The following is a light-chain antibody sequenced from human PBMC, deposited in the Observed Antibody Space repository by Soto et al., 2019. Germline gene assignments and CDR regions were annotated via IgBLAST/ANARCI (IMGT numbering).Light chain of an antibody. CDR3: QQDYSRFP. CDR2: GAS. V-gene: IGKV3D-7*01. J-gene: IGKJ3*01. CDR1: QSVSSSY. Sequence: PGERVTLSCRASQSVSSSYLTWYKQKPGPAPRLLIYGASTRATSIPARFSGSWSGTDFTLNISSLHPEAYAVYYCQQDYSRFPFRPGTKVDIK.